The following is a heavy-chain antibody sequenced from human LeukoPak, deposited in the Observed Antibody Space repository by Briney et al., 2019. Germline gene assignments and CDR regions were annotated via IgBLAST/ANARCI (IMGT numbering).Heavy chain of an antibody. D-gene: IGHD3-3*01. CDR2: ISRTGGTT. Sequence: GGSLRLSCAASGFTYSSYAMAWVRQAPGKGLEWVSIISRTGGTTYYADSVKGRFTISRDNSKNTLYLQMNSLRAEDTAVYYCAKEEIAIFGVVIDNYFDYWGQGTLVTVSS. J-gene: IGHJ4*02. CDR3: AKEEIAIFGVVIDNYFDY. CDR1: GFTYSSYA. V-gene: IGHV3-23*01.